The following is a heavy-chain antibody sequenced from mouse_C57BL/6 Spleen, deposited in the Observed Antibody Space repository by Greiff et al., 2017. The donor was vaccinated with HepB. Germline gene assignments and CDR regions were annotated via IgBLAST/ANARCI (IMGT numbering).Heavy chain of an antibody. V-gene: IGHV1-82*01. CDR2: IYPGDGDT. Sequence: QVQLKESGPELVKPGASVKISCKASGYAFSSSWMNWVKQRPGKGLEWIGRIYPGDGDTNYNGKFKGKATLTADKSSSTAYMQLSSLTSEDSAVYFCARGRGYYDYAMDYWGQGTSVTVSS. CDR1: GYAFSSSW. CDR3: ARGRGYYDYAMDY. J-gene: IGHJ4*01. D-gene: IGHD2-3*01.